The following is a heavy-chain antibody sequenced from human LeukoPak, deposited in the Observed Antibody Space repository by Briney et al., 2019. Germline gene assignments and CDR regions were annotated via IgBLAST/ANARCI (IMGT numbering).Heavy chain of an antibody. CDR2: IYHSGST. V-gene: IGHV4-4*02. Sequence: SGTLSLTCAVSGGSISSSNWWSWVRQPPGKGLEWIGYIYHSGSTYYNPSLKSRVAISVDRSKNQFSLKLSSVTAADTAVYYCARGQIVVVPAAFGAFDIWGQGTMVTVSS. CDR3: ARGQIVVVPAAFGAFDI. CDR1: GGSISSSNW. D-gene: IGHD2-2*01. J-gene: IGHJ3*02.